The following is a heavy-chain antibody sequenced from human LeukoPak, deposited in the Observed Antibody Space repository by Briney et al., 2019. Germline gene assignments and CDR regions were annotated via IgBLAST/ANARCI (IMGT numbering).Heavy chain of an antibody. Sequence: SETLSLTCAVSGDSGSSHYWTWIRQPPGKGLEWIGYISLTGTTNYNPSLKSRVTMSVDPFKSQFSLILTSVTAADTAVYYCARIESGGTYFYYYYMDVWGKGTAVTVSS. J-gene: IGHJ6*03. CDR3: ARIESGGTYFYYYYMDV. D-gene: IGHD1-26*01. CDR2: ISLTGTT. CDR1: GDSGSSHY. V-gene: IGHV4-59*02.